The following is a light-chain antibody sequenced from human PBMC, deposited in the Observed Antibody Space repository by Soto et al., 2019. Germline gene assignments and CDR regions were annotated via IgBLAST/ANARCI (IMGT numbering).Light chain of an antibody. Sequence: EIVLTQSPATLSLSPGERATLSCRASQTVSRYLAWFQQKPGQAPRLLIYGVSNRATGIPARFSGTGSGTDFTLNISSLEPEDFAVYYCQQRDNWGMYTFGQGNKLEIK. V-gene: IGKV3-11*01. CDR2: GVS. CDR3: QQRDNWGMYT. J-gene: IGKJ2*01. CDR1: QTVSRY.